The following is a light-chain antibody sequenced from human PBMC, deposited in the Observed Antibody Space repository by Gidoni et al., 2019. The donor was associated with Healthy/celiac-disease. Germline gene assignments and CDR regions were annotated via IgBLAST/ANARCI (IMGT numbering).Light chain of an antibody. CDR2: LGS. J-gene: IGKJ3*01. V-gene: IGKV2-28*01. CDR1: QSLLHSNGYNY. Sequence: DIAMSPFPLSLPVTPGEPASISCRSSQSLLHSNGYNYLDWYLQKPGQSPQLLIYLGSNRASGVPDRFSGSGSGTDFTLKISRVEAEDVGVYYCMQALQTPRTFGPGTKVDIK. CDR3: MQALQTPRT.